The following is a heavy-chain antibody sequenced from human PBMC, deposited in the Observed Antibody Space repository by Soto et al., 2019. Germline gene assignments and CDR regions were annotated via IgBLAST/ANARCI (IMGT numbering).Heavy chain of an antibody. CDR1: EGTLNSYT. Sequence: SVKGSCKASEGTLNSYTISWVRLAPGQGLEWMGRIIPILGIANYAQKFQGRVTITADKSTSTAYMELSSLRSEDTAVYYCARVPIVATIKYYYGMDVWGQGTTVTVSS. J-gene: IGHJ6*02. V-gene: IGHV1-69*02. CDR3: ARVPIVATIKYYYGMDV. D-gene: IGHD5-12*01. CDR2: IIPILGIA.